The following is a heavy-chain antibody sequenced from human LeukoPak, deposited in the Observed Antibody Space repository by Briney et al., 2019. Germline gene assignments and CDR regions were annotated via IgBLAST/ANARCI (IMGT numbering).Heavy chain of an antibody. CDR1: GFTFSSYS. J-gene: IGHJ3*02. CDR3: ARDPNGDYIGAFEI. V-gene: IGHV3-21*04. CDR2: ISSSSYI. D-gene: IGHD4-17*01. Sequence: GGSLRLSCAASGFTFSSYSMNWVRQAPGKGLEWVSSISSSSYIYYADSVKGRFTISRDNAKNTLYLQMSSLRAEDTAVYYCARDPNGDYIGAFEIWGQGTMVTVSS.